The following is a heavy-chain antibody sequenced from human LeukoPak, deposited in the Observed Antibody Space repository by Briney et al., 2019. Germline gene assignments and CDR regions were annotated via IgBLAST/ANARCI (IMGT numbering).Heavy chain of an antibody. D-gene: IGHD1-26*01. CDR3: ARFEWALSWVDP. J-gene: IGHJ5*02. V-gene: IGHV4-59*08. Sequence: PSETLSLTCTVSGGSISSYYWSWIRQPPGKGLEWIGYMYYSGSTKYNPSLKSRVTISVDTSKNQLSLKLSSVTAADTAVYYCARFEWALSWVDPRGQGTLVTVSS. CDR1: GGSISSYY. CDR2: MYYSGST.